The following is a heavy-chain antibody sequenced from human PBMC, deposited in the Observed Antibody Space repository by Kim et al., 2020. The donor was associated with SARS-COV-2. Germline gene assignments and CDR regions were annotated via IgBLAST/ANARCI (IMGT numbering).Heavy chain of an antibody. CDR3: AGYGDYLGYYFDY. Sequence: SETLSLTCTVSGASISSFYWNWIRQSPGKGLEWIGYLYYSGSTNYNPSLKSRVTISADTSKNQFSLKLTSVTAADTAVYYCAGYGDYLGYYFDYWGQGILVTVSS. CDR2: LYYSGST. D-gene: IGHD4-17*01. J-gene: IGHJ4*02. V-gene: IGHV4-59*01. CDR1: GASISSFY.